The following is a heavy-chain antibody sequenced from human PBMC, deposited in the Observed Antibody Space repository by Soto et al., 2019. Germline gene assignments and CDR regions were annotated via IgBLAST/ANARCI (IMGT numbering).Heavy chain of an antibody. CDR2: ISAYNGNT. Sequence: ASVKVSCKASGYTFTSYGISWVRQAPGQGLEWMGWISAYNGNTHYAQKLQGRVTMTTDTSTSTAYMELRSLRSDDTAVYYCARDPSIAAAGNWFDPWGQGTLVTVSS. CDR1: GYTFTSYG. V-gene: IGHV1-18*01. D-gene: IGHD6-13*01. J-gene: IGHJ5*02. CDR3: ARDPSIAAAGNWFDP.